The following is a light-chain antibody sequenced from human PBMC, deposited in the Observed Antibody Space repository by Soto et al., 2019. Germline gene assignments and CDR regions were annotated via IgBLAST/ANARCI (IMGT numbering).Light chain of an antibody. CDR1: QGIARY. J-gene: IGKJ4*01. CDR3: QKYDNGPPT. V-gene: IGKV1-27*01. CDR2: AAS. Sequence: DIQMTQSPSSLSASVGDRVTIACRASQGIARYLAWYQQKPGELPKLLISAASTLHSGVPSRFSGSGSGTDFTLTISSLQPEDVATYYCQKYDNGPPTFGGGTRVEIK.